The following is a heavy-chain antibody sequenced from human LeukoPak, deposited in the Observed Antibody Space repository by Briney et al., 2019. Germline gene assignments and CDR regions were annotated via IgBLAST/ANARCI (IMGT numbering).Heavy chain of an antibody. J-gene: IGHJ4*02. CDR1: GFTFSTYW. D-gene: IGHD3-22*01. CDR2: IKEDGSEK. Sequence: GGSLRLSCAASGFTFSTYWMSWVRQAPGKGLEWVANIKEDGSEKYYGDSVKGRFTISRDNAKNSLYLQMNSLRAEDTAVYYYARDSSGNQWGQGTLVTVSS. CDR3: ARDSSGNQ. V-gene: IGHV3-7*01.